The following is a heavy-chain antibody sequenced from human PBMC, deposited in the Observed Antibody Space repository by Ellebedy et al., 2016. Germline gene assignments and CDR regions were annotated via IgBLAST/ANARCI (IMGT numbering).Heavy chain of an antibody. CDR3: VKDRAGSYAFDI. CDR1: GFNLNTIA. J-gene: IGHJ3*02. V-gene: IGHV3-64D*06. CDR2: INDNGLRT. D-gene: IGHD3-10*01. Sequence: GESLKISCSAAGFNLNTIAMHWVRQAPGKGLESVSSINDNGLRTHYADSVKGRFTISRDKNTLYLQMSSLRAEDTALYYCVKDRAGSYAFDIWGQGTMVTVSS.